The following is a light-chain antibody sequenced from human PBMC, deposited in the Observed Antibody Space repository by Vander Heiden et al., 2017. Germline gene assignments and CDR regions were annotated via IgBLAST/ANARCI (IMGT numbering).Light chain of an antibody. CDR2: GAS. V-gene: IGKV3-15*01. Sequence: EIVMTQSPATLSVSPGERATLSCRASQSVSSNLAWYQQKPSQAPRLLIYGASTRATGIPARFSGSGYGTEFTLTISSLQSEDFAVYYCQQHNNWPPYTFGQGTKLEIK. CDR1: QSVSSN. J-gene: IGKJ2*01. CDR3: QQHNNWPPYT.